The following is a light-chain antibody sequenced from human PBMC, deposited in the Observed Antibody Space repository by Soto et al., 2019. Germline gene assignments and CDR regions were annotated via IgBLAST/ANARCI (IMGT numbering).Light chain of an antibody. V-gene: IGLV2-14*01. Sequence: QSALTQPASVSGSPGQSITISCTGTISDVGGYNYVSWYQQHAGRAPILIIYEVINRPSGISDRFSGSKSGNTASLTISGLQADDEADYYCSSYTSSSTPYVFGTGTKVTVL. CDR2: EVI. CDR3: SSYTSSSTPYV. J-gene: IGLJ1*01. CDR1: ISDVGGYNY.